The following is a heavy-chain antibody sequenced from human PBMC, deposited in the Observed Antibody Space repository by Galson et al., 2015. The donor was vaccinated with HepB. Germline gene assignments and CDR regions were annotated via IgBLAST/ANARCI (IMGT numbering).Heavy chain of an antibody. D-gene: IGHD5-18*01. CDR2: ISSSSSYI. J-gene: IGHJ5*02. CDR3: ARDMDSYGYR. CDR1: GFTFSSYS. Sequence: SLRLSCAASGFTFSSYSMNWVRQAPGKGLEWVSSISSSSSYIYYADSVKGRFTISRDNAKNSLYLQMNSLSAEDTAVYYCARDMDSYGYRWGQGTLVTVSS. V-gene: IGHV3-21*01.